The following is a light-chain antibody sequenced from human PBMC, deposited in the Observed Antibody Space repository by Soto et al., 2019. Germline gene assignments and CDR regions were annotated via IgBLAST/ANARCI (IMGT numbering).Light chain of an antibody. CDR1: SSDVGGYNY. CDR3: SPYAGSSTWV. J-gene: IGLJ2*01. Sequence: QSAPTQPPSASGSPGQSVTFSCTGTSSDVGGYNYVSWYQQYPGKAPKLMIYEVYKRPSGVPDRFSGSKSGNTASLTVSGLQPEYEADYYCSPYAGSSTWVFVGGPKLAAL. CDR2: EVY. V-gene: IGLV2-8*01.